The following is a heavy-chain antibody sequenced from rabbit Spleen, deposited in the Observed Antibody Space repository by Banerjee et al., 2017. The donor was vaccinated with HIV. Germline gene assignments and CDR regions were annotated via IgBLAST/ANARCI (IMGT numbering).Heavy chain of an antibody. V-gene: IGHV1S45*01. D-gene: IGHD4-2*01. J-gene: IGHJ4*01. CDR2: INVVTGKA. CDR1: GFSFSSAYD. CDR3: ARGAGGTGNGLATFNL. Sequence: QEQLVESGGGLVKPEGSLTLTCTVSGFSFSSAYDMCWVRQAPGKGLQWVACINVVTGKAVYATWAKGRFTFSKTSSTTVTLQMTSLTDADTATYFCARGAGGTGNGLATFNLWGPGTLVTVS.